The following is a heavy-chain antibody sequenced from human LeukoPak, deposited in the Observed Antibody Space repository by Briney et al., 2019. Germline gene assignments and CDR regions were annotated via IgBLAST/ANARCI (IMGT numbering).Heavy chain of an antibody. CDR3: ARVDSSGFQFVH. CDR1: GFIVNNNY. J-gene: IGHJ4*02. D-gene: IGHD3-22*01. CDR2: IYSGGST. V-gene: IGHV3-53*01. Sequence: WESLRLSCAASGFIVNNNYMSWVRQAPGKGLEWVSMIYSGGSTFSADSVKGRFTISRDNSKNTLYLQMNTLRAEDTAVYYCARVDSSGFQFVHWGQGSLVTVSS.